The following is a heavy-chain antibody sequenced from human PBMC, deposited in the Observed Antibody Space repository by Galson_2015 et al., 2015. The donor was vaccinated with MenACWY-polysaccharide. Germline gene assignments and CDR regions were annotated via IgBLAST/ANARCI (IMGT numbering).Heavy chain of an antibody. Sequence: SLRLSCAASGFTFSSYAMSWVRQAPGKGLEWVSAISGSGGSTYYADSVKGRFTISGDNSKNTLYLQMNSLRAEDTAVYYCAKPYYYDSSGYYFWAGNRPRGYYFDYWGQGTLVTVSS. J-gene: IGHJ4*02. CDR2: ISGSGGST. CDR1: GFTFSSYA. D-gene: IGHD3-22*01. V-gene: IGHV3-23*01. CDR3: AKPYYYDSSGYYFWAGNRPRGYYFDY.